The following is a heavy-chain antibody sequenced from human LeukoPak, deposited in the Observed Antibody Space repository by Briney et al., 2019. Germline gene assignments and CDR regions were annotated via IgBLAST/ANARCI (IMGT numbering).Heavy chain of an antibody. CDR2: IKQDGSEK. CDR1: GFTFSSYR. Sequence: GGSLRLSCAASGFTFSSYRMSWVRQAPGKGLEWVANIKQDGSEKYYVDSVKGRFTISRDNAKNSLYLQMNSLRAEDTAVYYCARALQPYYYYYYYMDVWGKGTTVTVSS. D-gene: IGHD2-2*01. CDR3: ARALQPYYYYYYYMDV. J-gene: IGHJ6*03. V-gene: IGHV3-7*01.